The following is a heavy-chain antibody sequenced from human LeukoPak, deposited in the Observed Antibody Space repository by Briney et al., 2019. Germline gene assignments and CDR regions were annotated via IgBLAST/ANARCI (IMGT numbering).Heavy chain of an antibody. V-gene: IGHV4-39*01. CDR2: IYHSGST. J-gene: IGHJ4*02. CDR3: ARGGSTRTFDY. CDR1: GGSISSSSYY. Sequence: SETLSLTCTVSGGSISSSSYYWGWIRQPPGKGLEWIGSIYHSGSTYYNPSLKSRVTISVDTSKNQFSLKLSSVTAADTAVYYCARGGSTRTFDYWGQGTLVTVSS. D-gene: IGHD2-2*01.